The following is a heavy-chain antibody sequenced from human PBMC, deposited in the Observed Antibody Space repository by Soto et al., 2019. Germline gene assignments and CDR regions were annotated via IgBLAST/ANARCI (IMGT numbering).Heavy chain of an antibody. CDR2: IWYAGSNT. D-gene: IGHD1-26*01. Sequence: QVQLVESGGGVVQPGRSLRLSCAASGFTFSSYGMHWVRQAPGKGLEWVAVIWYAGSNTYYADSVKGRFTISRDNSKNTRYVQMNSLSAEDTAVYYCPREGAIVAATLDTWGQGTLVTVSS. V-gene: IGHV3-33*01. CDR3: PREGAIVAATLDT. CDR1: GFTFSSYG. J-gene: IGHJ5*02.